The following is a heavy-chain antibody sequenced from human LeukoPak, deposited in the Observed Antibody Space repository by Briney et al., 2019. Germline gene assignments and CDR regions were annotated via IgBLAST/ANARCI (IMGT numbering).Heavy chain of an antibody. D-gene: IGHD3-10*01. CDR2: IYYSGST. CDR1: GYSISSGYY. V-gene: IGHV4-61*01. Sequence: TSETLSLTCAVSGYSISSGYYWGWIRQPPGKGLEWIGYIYYSGSTNYNPSLKSRVTISVDTSKNQFSLKLSSVTAADTAVYYCARGPLYYGSGSYYNFGFDPWGQGTLVTVSS. J-gene: IGHJ5*02. CDR3: ARGPLYYGSGSYYNFGFDP.